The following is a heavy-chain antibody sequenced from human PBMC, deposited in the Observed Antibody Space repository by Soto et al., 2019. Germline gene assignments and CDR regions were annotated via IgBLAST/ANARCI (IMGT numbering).Heavy chain of an antibody. J-gene: IGHJ4*02. D-gene: IGHD2-2*01. V-gene: IGHV3-7*01. Sequence: GGSLRLSCTASEFSFSSYWMTWVRQAPGKGLEWVANINQDGSQKYYVDSVKGRFTISRDSAKNSLYLQMNSLRAEDTAVYYCVAFCGPTRCNAFDYWGQGTLVTVSS. CDR2: INQDGSQK. CDR1: EFSFSSYW. CDR3: VAFCGPTRCNAFDY.